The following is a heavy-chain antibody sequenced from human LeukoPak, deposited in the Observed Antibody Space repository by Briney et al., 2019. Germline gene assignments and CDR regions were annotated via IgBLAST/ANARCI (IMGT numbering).Heavy chain of an antibody. CDR1: GFTFSSYA. CDR3: AKDRYSSSYNWFDP. Sequence: GGSLRLSCAAPGFTFSSYAMRWVRQAPGKGLEWVSAISGSGGSTYYADSVKGRFTISRDNSKNTLYLQMNSLRAEDTAVYYCAKDRYSSSYNWFDPWGQGTLVTVSS. J-gene: IGHJ5*02. CDR2: ISGSGGST. V-gene: IGHV3-23*01. D-gene: IGHD6-6*01.